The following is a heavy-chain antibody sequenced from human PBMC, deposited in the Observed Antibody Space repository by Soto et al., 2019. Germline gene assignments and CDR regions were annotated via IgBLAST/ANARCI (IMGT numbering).Heavy chain of an antibody. D-gene: IGHD3-10*01. J-gene: IGHJ4*02. CDR1: GFTVSNNY. V-gene: IGHV3-53*01. CDR3: GARPGGGGY. Sequence: EVQLVESGGGLIQPGGSLRLSCAVSGFTVSNNYMSWVRQAPGKGLEGVSVIYSGGYTAYGDSVKGRFTISRDNSKNTLYLQMKTRAAADRAVFYGGARPGGGGYWGQGTLVTVSS. CDR2: IYSGGYT.